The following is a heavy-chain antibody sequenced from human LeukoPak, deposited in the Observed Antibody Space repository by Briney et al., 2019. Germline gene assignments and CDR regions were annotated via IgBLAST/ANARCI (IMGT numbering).Heavy chain of an antibody. Sequence: GGSLRLSCATSGFTFSSYAMSWVRQTPGKGLEWVSAISASGGSTDYADSVKGRFTISRDISKNTLYLQMNSLRAEDTAVYYCARGSGWLDYWGQGTLVTVSS. CDR2: ISASGGST. D-gene: IGHD6-19*01. J-gene: IGHJ4*02. CDR1: GFTFSSYA. CDR3: ARGSGWLDY. V-gene: IGHV3-23*01.